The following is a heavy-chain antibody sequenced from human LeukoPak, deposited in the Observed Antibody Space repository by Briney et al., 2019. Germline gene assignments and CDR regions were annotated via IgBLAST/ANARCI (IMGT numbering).Heavy chain of an antibody. J-gene: IGHJ6*03. V-gene: IGHV3-74*01. CDR2: INHDGSST. Sequence: PGGSLRLSCATSGFTFTTFWMHWVRQAPGKGLVWVSRINHDGSSTNYADSVKGRFTISRDNAKNSLYLQMNSLRAEDTAVYYCGLGSDYMDVWGKGTTVTISS. D-gene: IGHD6-19*01. CDR1: GFTFTTFW. CDR3: GLGSDYMDV.